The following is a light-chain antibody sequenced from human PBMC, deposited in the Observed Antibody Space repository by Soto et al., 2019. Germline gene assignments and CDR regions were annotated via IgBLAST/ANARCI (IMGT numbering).Light chain of an antibody. J-gene: IGLJ1*01. CDR1: SSDVGGYNY. CDR2: DVT. V-gene: IGLV2-11*01. CDR3: CSYAGNYTYV. Sequence: QSALTQPRSVSGSPGQSVTISCTGTSSDVGGYNYVSWYQQNPGKAPKLMIHDVTKRPSGVPDRFSGSKSGNTASLTISGLQAEDEADYYCCSYAGNYTYVFGTGTKSPS.